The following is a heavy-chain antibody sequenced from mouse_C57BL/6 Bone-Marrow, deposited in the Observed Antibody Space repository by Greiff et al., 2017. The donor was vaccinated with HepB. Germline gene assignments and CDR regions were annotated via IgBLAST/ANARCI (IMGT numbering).Heavy chain of an antibody. CDR2: INPSSGYT. D-gene: IGHD2-3*01. CDR3: AIYDGRAMDY. J-gene: IGHJ4*01. V-gene: IGHV1-4*01. CDR1: GYTFTSYT. Sequence: VQLQQSGAELARPGASVKMSCKASGYTFTSYTMHWVKQRPGQGLEWIGYINPSSGYTKSNQKFKDKATLTADKSSSTAYMQLSSLTSEESAVYYCAIYDGRAMDYWGQGTSVTVSS.